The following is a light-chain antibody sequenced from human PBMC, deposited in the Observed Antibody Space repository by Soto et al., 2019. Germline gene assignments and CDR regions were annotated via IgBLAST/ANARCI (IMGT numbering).Light chain of an antibody. CDR3: SSYKSSSPYV. CDR2: EVS. V-gene: IGLV2-14*01. Sequence: QSVLTQPASVPGSPGQSITISCTGTSSDVGGYNYVSWYQQHPGKAPKLMIYEVSNRPSGVSNRFSGSKSGNTASLTISGLQAEDEADYYCSSYKSSSPYVFGTGTKVTVL. J-gene: IGLJ1*01. CDR1: SSDVGGYNY.